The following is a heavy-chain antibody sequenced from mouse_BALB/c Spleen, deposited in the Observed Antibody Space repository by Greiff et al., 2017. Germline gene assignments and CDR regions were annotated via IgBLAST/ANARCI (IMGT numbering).Heavy chain of an antibody. Sequence: EVKLQQSGAELVKPGASVKLSCTASGFNIKDTYMHWVKQRPEQGLEWIGRIDPANGNTKYDPKFQGKATITADTSSNTAYLQLSSLTSEDTAVYYCASLFAYWGQGTLVTVSA. CDR1: GFNIKDTY. CDR2: IDPANGNT. CDR3: ASLFAY. V-gene: IGHV14-3*02. J-gene: IGHJ3*01.